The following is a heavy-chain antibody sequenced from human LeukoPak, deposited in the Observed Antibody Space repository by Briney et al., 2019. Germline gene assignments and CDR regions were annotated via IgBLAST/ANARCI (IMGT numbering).Heavy chain of an antibody. CDR1: GYSFSTYW. V-gene: IGHV5-51*01. D-gene: IGHD2-15*01. J-gene: IGHJ5*02. CDR3: ARRSGVYCSGSSCYSGGWFDP. CDR2: IYPGDSDT. Sequence: GESLKISCKGSGYSFSTYWIAWVRQMPGKGLEWMGMIYPGDSDTRYSPSFRGQVTISADKSITTAYLQWSSLKASDTAMYYCARRSGVYCSGSSCYSGGWFDPWGQGTLVTVSS.